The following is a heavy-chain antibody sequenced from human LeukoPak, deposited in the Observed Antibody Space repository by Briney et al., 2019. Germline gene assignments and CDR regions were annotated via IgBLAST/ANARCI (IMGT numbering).Heavy chain of an antibody. Sequence: ASVKVSCKASGYTFTDYYIHWVRQAPGQGLEWMGWINPNRGGTKYAQKFQGRVTMTTDTSIRTAYMEESRLTSDHTAVYYCAIVSHNGYEFHDWFDPWGQGALVTVSS. CDR1: GYTFTDYY. J-gene: IGHJ5*02. D-gene: IGHD5-12*01. V-gene: IGHV1-2*02. CDR3: AIVSHNGYEFHDWFDP. CDR2: INPNRGGT.